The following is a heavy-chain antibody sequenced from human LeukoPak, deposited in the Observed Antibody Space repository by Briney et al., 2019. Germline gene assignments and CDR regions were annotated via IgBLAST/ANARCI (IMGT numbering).Heavy chain of an antibody. CDR3: ARDRGYYDFWSGTNNWFDP. D-gene: IGHD3-3*01. CDR1: GYTFTSYY. Sequence: ASVKVSCKASGYTFTSYYMHWVRQAPGQGLEWMGIINPSGGSTSYAQKFQGRVTMTRDMSTSTVYMELSSLRSEDTAVYYCARDRGYYDFWSGTNNWFDPWGQGTLVTVSS. CDR2: INPSGGST. V-gene: IGHV1-46*01. J-gene: IGHJ5*02.